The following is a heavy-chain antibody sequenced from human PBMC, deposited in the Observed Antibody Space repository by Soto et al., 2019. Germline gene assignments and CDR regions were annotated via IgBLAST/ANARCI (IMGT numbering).Heavy chain of an antibody. CDR2: ISPIFGTA. CDR1: GGTFSSYA. D-gene: IGHD3-22*01. J-gene: IGHJ4*02. Sequence: QVQLVQSGAEVKKPGSSVKVSCKASGGTFSSYAISWVRQAPGQGLEWMGGISPIFGTAHYAQKFQGRVTITADESTSTAYMELSSLISEDTALYYCAHYDDSRGYDYHFFDYWGQGTLVTVSS. V-gene: IGHV1-69*01. CDR3: AHYDDSRGYDYHFFDY.